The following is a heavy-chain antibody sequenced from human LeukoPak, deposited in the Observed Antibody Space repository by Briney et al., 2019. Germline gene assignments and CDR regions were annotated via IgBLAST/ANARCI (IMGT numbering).Heavy chain of an antibody. CDR1: GGSISSGGYY. Sequence: PSETLSLTCTVSGGSISSGGYYWSWIRQHPGKGLEWIGYIYYSGSTNYNPSLKSRVTISVDTSKNQFSLKLSSVTAADTAVYYCARGYCSSTSCYERYNWFDPWGQGTLVTVSS. J-gene: IGHJ5*02. D-gene: IGHD2-2*01. CDR2: IYYSGST. CDR3: ARGYCSSTSCYERYNWFDP. V-gene: IGHV4-61*08.